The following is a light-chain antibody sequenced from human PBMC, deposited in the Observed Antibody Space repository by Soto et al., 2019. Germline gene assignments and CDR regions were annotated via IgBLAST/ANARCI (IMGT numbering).Light chain of an antibody. V-gene: IGLV2-14*01. J-gene: IGLJ1*01. CDR3: SSYTSSGTLV. CDR1: SSDLGNYNY. CDR2: EVS. Sequence: QSALTQPASVSGSPGQSITVSCTGTSSDLGNYNYVSWYQHHPGKAPKLMVYEVSNRPSGVSNRFSGSKSANTASLTISGLQVEDEDEYYCSSYTSSGTLVFGAGSKVTVL.